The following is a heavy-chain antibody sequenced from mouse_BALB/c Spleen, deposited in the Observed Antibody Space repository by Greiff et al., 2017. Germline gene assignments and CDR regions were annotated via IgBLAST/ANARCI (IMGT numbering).Heavy chain of an antibody. D-gene: IGHD2-1*01. V-gene: IGHV3-2*02. J-gene: IGHJ3*01. CDR3: ARSAYGNYFAY. Sequence: VQLKESGPGLVKPSQSLSLTCTVTGYSITSDYAWNWIRQFPGNKLEWMGYISYSGSTSYNPSLKSRISITRDTSKNQFFLQLNSVTTEDTATYYCARSAYGNYFAYWGQGTLVTVSA. CDR2: ISYSGST. CDR1: GYSITSDYA.